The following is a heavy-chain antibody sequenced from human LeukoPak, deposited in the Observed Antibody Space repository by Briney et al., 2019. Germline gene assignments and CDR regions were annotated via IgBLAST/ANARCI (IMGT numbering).Heavy chain of an antibody. CDR1: GGSISSSSHY. CDR2: IYYSGST. J-gene: IGHJ4*02. CDR3: ARPHRGYSYGFDY. D-gene: IGHD5-18*01. Sequence: SETLSLTCTVSGGSISSSSHYWGWIRQPPGKGLEWIGSIYYSGSTYYNPSLKSRVTISVDMSKKQFSLKVSSVTAADTAVYYCARPHRGYSYGFDYWGQGTLVTVSS. V-gene: IGHV4-39*01.